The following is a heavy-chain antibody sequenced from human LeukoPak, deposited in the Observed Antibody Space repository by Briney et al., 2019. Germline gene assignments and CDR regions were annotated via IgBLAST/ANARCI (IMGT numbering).Heavy chain of an antibody. CDR1: GFTFSSYG. CDR3: AKDGGTSGYYAGFVDY. D-gene: IGHD3-22*01. V-gene: IGHV3-30*18. Sequence: GGSLRLSCAASGFTFSSYGMHWVRQAPGKGLEWVAVISYDVNEKYYVDSVKGRFTISRDNPENTLYLQMNSLRAEDTAVYYCAKDGGTSGYYAGFVDYWGQGTMVTVSS. J-gene: IGHJ4*02. CDR2: ISYDVNEK.